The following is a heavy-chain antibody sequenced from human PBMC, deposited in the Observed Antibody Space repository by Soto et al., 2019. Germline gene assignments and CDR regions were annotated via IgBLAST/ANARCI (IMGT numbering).Heavy chain of an antibody. CDR3: ARDKVAGRQIHYYYYYGMDV. J-gene: IGHJ6*02. CDR1: GGSISSSNW. Sequence: PSETLSLTXAVSGGSISSSNWWSWVRQPPGKGLEWIGEIYHSGSTNYNPSLESRVTISVDKSKNQFSLKLSSVTAADTAVYHCARDKVAGRQIHYYYYYGMDVWGQGTTVTVSS. D-gene: IGHD1-26*01. CDR2: IYHSGST. V-gene: IGHV4-4*02.